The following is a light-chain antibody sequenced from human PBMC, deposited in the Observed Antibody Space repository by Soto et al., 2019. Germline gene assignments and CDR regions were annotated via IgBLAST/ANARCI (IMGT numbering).Light chain of an antibody. Sequence: DIVMTQSPDSLAVSLGERATLSCRASQSVNSNLAWYQQKLGQAPRVLIFGASTRATGIPARFSGSGSGTEFSLTINSLQSEDFAVYYCQEYNTWPWTFGQGTKV. V-gene: IGKV3-15*01. CDR1: QSVNSN. J-gene: IGKJ1*01. CDR3: QEYNTWPWT. CDR2: GAS.